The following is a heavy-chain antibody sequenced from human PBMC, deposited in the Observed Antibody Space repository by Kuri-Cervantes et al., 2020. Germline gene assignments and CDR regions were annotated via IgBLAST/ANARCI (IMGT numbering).Heavy chain of an antibody. CDR2: ISSSGSTI. CDR3: AKGRGGYSGSLFDY. CDR1: GFTFSDYY. V-gene: IGHV3-11*01. D-gene: IGHD1-26*01. Sequence: GESLKISCAASGFTFSDYYMSWIRQAPGKGLEWVSYISSSGSTIYYADSVKGRFTISRDNAKNSLYLQMNSLRAEDTALYYCAKGRGGYSGSLFDYWGQGTLVTVSS. J-gene: IGHJ4*02.